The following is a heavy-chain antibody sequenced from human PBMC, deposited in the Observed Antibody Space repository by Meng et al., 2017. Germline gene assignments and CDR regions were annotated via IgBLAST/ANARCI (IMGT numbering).Heavy chain of an antibody. CDR1: GFTFSNYW. Sequence: GESLKISCTASGFTFSNYWMNWVRQAPGKGLVWVSQMNTDGTTTRYADSVKGRFTISRDNAKNTLYLQMNSLRAEDTAVYYCVKDLRWNARDIWGQGTMVTVSS. CDR3: VKDLRWNARDI. D-gene: IGHD4-23*01. V-gene: IGHV3-74*01. CDR2: MNTDGTTT. J-gene: IGHJ3*02.